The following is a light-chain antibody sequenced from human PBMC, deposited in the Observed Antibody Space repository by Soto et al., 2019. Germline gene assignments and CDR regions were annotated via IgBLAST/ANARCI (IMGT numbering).Light chain of an antibody. J-gene: IGKJ3*01. CDR2: DAS. Sequence: DIQMTQSPSSLSASIGDRVTITCQASQGISNSLNWFHHTPGKAPKLLIYDASNLETGVPPRFSGGGSGTEFPFPISSLQPEDIGTYYCQQYGDLPFTFGPGTKVAIK. CDR1: QGISNS. V-gene: IGKV1-33*01. CDR3: QQYGDLPFT.